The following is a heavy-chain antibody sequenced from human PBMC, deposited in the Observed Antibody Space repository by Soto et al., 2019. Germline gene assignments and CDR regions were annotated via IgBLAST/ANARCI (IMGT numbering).Heavy chain of an antibody. CDR3: ARDGSIFRPHDAFDI. CDR1: GYTFTIYG. J-gene: IGHJ3*02. CDR2: ISAYNGNT. D-gene: IGHD3-9*01. Sequence: ASVKGSWKASGYTFTIYGISWVRQAPGQGLEWMGWISAYNGNTNYAQKLQGRVTMTTDTSTSTAYMELRSLRSDDTAVYYCARDGSIFRPHDAFDIWGQATMVTVSS. V-gene: IGHV1-18*01.